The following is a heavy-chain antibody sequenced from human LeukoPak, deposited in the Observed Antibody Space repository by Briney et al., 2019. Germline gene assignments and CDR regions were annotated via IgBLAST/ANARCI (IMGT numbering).Heavy chain of an antibody. CDR3: ACQIEVGATHRGFYYYMDV. J-gene: IGHJ6*03. V-gene: IGHV1-69*13. CDR2: IIPIFGTA. D-gene: IGHD1-26*01. CDR1: GGTFSSYA. Sequence: GASVKVSCKASGGTFSSYAISWVRQAPGQGLEWMGGIIPIFGTANYAQKFQGRVTITADESTSTAYMELSSLRSEDTAMYYCACQIEVGATHRGFYYYMDVWGKGTTVTVSS.